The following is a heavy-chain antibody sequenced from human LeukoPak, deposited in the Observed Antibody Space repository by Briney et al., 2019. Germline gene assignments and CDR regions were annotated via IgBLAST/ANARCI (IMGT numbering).Heavy chain of an antibody. D-gene: IGHD4-17*01. Sequence: GASLQISCKGSGYSFTSYWIGWVRQMPGRGLEWMGIIYPGDSDTRYSPSFQGQVTISADKSISTAYLQWSSLKASDTAMYYCAGWAVTTFNDAFDIWGQGTMVTVSS. V-gene: IGHV5-51*01. CDR2: IYPGDSDT. J-gene: IGHJ3*02. CDR1: GYSFTSYW. CDR3: AGWAVTTFNDAFDI.